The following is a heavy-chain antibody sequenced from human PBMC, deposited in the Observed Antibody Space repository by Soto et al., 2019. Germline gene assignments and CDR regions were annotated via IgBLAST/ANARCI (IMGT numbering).Heavy chain of an antibody. CDR2: IYYSGST. CDR1: GDSISSYF. V-gene: IGHV4-59*01. J-gene: IGHJ6*02. D-gene: IGHD3-22*01. CDR3: AISKSSGYYIYFSPGMDA. Sequence: PSETLSLTCIVSGDSISSYFWTWIRQPPGKGLEWIGYIYYSGSTNYNPSLKSRVTMSVDTSRNEFSLKLNSVTAADTAVYFCAISKSSGYYIYFSPGMDAWGQGTTVTVSS.